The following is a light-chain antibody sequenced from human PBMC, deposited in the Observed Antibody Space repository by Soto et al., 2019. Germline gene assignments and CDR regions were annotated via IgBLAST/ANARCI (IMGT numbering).Light chain of an antibody. CDR3: SSYSSSSTLV. CDR1: SSDIGGFDL. CDR2: EVN. J-gene: IGLJ1*01. Sequence: QSALTQPDSLSGSPGQSITISCTGSSSDIGGFDLVSWYQQHPGKAPKLLLYEVNKRPSGVSNRFSGSKSGNTASLTISGLQADDEAYYYCSSYSSSSTLVFGTGTKLTVL. V-gene: IGLV2-14*02.